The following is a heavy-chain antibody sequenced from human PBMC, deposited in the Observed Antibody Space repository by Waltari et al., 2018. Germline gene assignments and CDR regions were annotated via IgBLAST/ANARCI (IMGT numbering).Heavy chain of an antibody. D-gene: IGHD3-22*01. CDR1: GGPVRSTDHY. V-gene: IGHV4-30-4*01. Sequence: QVRLQESGPGLVKPSQPLSLTCTVSGGPVRSTDHYWSWSRQPPGKDLEWMGYIYHSGTTYFNPSLKSRVVMSVDASSNQFSLKLTSVTAADTAVYYCARLRVSSGSFFPDYWGQGTVVTVSS. J-gene: IGHJ4*02. CDR2: IYHSGTT. CDR3: ARLRVSSGSFFPDY.